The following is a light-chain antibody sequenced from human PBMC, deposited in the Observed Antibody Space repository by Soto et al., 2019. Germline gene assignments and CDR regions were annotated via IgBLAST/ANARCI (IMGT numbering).Light chain of an antibody. J-gene: IGKJ1*01. Sequence: DIRMTQSPSSLSASVRDRVIITCRASQSISTYLNWYQQKPGKPPKLLIYAASSLQSGVPSRFSGSGSGTQFTLTISSLQPEDFTTYYCQQYNSDSRTFGQGTELDIK. CDR2: AAS. CDR1: QSISTY. V-gene: IGKV1-39*01. CDR3: QQYNSDSRT.